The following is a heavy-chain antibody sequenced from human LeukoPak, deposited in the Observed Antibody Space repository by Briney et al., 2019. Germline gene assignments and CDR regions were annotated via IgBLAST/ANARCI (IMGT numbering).Heavy chain of an antibody. D-gene: IGHD3-22*01. CDR2: IIPIFGTG. Sequence: ASVKVSCKTSGGTFSTYAISWVRQAPGQGLEWMGGIIPIFGTGNYAQKFQDRVTITADESTSTAYMELSSLRSEDTAVYYCARGLGDSSGYYYSDYWGQGTLVTVSS. J-gene: IGHJ4*02. CDR3: ARGLGDSSGYYYSDY. CDR1: GGTFSTYA. V-gene: IGHV1-69*13.